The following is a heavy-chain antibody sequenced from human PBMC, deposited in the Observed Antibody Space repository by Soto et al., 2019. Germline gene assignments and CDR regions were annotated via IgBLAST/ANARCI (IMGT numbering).Heavy chain of an antibody. CDR1: GFTFSKYG. Sequence: EVQVLESGGGLVQPGGSLRLSCAASGFTFSKYGMNWVRQAPGKGLEWVSGIRSDGDTTYNADSVKGRFTVSRDTSKNTVLLQMNILRAEDTAIYYCAKGKGIGATPDGANCWGKGTLVTVSS. V-gene: IGHV3-23*01. CDR3: AKGKGIGATPDGANC. D-gene: IGHD1-26*01. CDR2: IRSDGDTT. J-gene: IGHJ4*02.